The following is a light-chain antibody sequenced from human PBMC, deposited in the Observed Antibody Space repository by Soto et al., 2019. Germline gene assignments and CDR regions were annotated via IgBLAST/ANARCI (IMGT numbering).Light chain of an antibody. CDR3: KHSYSTPQSN. Sequence: DIQMTQSPSSLSASVGDRVTITCLASESISSYLNWYQQKPGKAPKLLIYVATSLQSGVPPRFNGSGSGTDFYLTISSLQPEDFATYYCKHSYSTPQSNFGQGTKLEIK. V-gene: IGKV1-39*01. J-gene: IGKJ2*01. CDR2: VAT. CDR1: ESISSY.